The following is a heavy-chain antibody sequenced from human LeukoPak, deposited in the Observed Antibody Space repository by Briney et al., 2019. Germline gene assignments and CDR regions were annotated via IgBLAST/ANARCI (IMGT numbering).Heavy chain of an antibody. D-gene: IGHD3-22*01. V-gene: IGHV4-31*03. CDR2: IYYSGST. CDR1: GGSISSGGYY. J-gene: IGHJ4*02. Sequence: PSQTLSPTCTVSGGSISSGGYYWSWIRQHPGKGLEWIGYIYYSGSTYYNPSLKSRVTISVDTSKNQFSLKLSSVTAADTAVYYCACGSEHYDSSGYTDYWGQGTLVTVSS. CDR3: ACGSEHYDSSGYTDY.